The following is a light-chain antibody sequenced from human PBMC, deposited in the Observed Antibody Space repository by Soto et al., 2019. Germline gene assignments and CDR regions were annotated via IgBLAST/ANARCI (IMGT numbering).Light chain of an antibody. Sequence: QSALTQPASVSGSTGQSITISCTGTSSDVGGYNYVSWYQQHPGKAPKLMIYEVSNRPSGVSNRFSGSKSGNTASLTISGLQAEDEADYYCSSYTSSGTLVFGTGTKVT. J-gene: IGLJ1*01. V-gene: IGLV2-14*01. CDR3: SSYTSSGTLV. CDR1: SSDVGGYNY. CDR2: EVS.